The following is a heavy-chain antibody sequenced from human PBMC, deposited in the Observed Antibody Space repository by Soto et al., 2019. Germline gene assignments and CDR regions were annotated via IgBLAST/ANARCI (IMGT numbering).Heavy chain of an antibody. CDR1: GASISSDDYY. V-gene: IGHV4-30-4*01. CDR2: ISYRDST. CDR3: AREVNNYYGMDV. J-gene: IGHJ6*02. Sequence: QVQLQESGPGLVKPSQTLSLTCSISGASISSDDYYWSWFRQPPGKGLEWIGYISYRDSTSYNPSLKRHITLSVAPPTTQSSLILSSVTAANTAVIYSAREVNNYYGMDVWGPGNTVTVSS.